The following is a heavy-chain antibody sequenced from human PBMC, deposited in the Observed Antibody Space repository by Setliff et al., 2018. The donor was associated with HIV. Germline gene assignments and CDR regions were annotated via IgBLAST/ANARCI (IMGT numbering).Heavy chain of an antibody. CDR1: GFSFSNAW. J-gene: IGHJ4*02. CDR2: VKSERDGGTI. V-gene: IGHV3-15*07. D-gene: IGHD6-13*01. CDR3: NTVRTRYSSTWF. Sequence: GGSLRLSCTGSGFSFSNAWMNWVRQAPGKGLEWVGRVKSERDGGTIDYAAPVKGRFTISRDDSKSTLYLQMNSLKPEDSAVYYCNTVRTRYSSTWFWGQGTLVTVSS.